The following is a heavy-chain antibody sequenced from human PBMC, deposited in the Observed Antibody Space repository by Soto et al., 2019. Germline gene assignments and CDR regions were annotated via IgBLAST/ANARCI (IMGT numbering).Heavy chain of an antibody. CDR3: ARQRPDDAFDV. V-gene: IGHV5-51*01. Sequence: GAEVKKPGESLKISCKTSGYRFTSHWIGWVRQMPGKGLEYMGIIHPVDSDARYGPSFQGQVTISADTSLNTAYLQWTSLRASDTAVYYCARQRPDDAFDVWGQGTMVTVSS. CDR2: IHPVDSDA. J-gene: IGHJ3*01. CDR1: GYRFTSHW.